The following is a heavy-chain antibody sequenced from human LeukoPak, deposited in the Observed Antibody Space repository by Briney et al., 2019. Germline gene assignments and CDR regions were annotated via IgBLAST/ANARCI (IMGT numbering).Heavy chain of an antibody. CDR3: ARGSFTMVRGENDY. Sequence: ASVKVSCKASGYTFTSYGISWVRQAPGQGLEWMGWISAYNGNTNYAQKLQGRVTMTTDTSTSTAYLELRSLRSDDTAVYYCARGSFTMVRGENDYWGQGTPVTVSS. V-gene: IGHV1-18*01. D-gene: IGHD3-10*01. CDR2: ISAYNGNT. J-gene: IGHJ4*02. CDR1: GYTFTSYG.